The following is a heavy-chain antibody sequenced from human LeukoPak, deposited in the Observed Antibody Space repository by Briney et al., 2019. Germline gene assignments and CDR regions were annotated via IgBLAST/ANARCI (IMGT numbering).Heavy chain of an antibody. CDR1: GGTFSSYA. J-gene: IGHJ3*02. D-gene: IGHD2-2*02. V-gene: IGHV1-69*01. Sequence: SVKVSCKASGGTFSSYAISWVRQAPGQGLEWMGGIIPIFGTANYAQTFQGRVTITADESTSTAYMELSSLRSEDTAVYYCAREGGVVPAAIVPAFDIWGQGTMVTVSS. CDR3: AREGGVVPAAIVPAFDI. CDR2: IIPIFGTA.